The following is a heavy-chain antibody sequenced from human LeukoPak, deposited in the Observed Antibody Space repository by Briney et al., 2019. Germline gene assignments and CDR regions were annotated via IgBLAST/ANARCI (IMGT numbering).Heavy chain of an antibody. V-gene: IGHV3-23*01. J-gene: IGHJ4*02. CDR1: GXTFSSYA. CDR3: ATLGSSSGWYRVDY. D-gene: IGHD6-19*01. CDR2: VFSSGDST. Sequence: PGGSLRLSCAASGXTFSSYAVTWVRQAPGKGLEWVSGVFSSGDSTYYADSVKGRFAISRDNSKNTLYLQMNTLRVEDTAVYYCATLGSSSGWYRVDYWGQGTLVTVSS.